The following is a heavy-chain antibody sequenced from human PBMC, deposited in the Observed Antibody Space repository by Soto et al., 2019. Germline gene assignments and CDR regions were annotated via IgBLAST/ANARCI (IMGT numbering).Heavy chain of an antibody. Sequence: PGGSLRLSCTASGFAFSTYAMSWVRQAPGKGLEWVSGISGGGGSTYYADSVKGRFTISRDNSKNTLYLQMNSLRAEDTAVYYCAKETGYSSSWEKIDYWGQGTLVTVSS. CDR3: AKETGYSSSWEKIDY. CDR2: ISGGGGST. J-gene: IGHJ4*02. CDR1: GFAFSTYA. D-gene: IGHD6-13*01. V-gene: IGHV3-23*01.